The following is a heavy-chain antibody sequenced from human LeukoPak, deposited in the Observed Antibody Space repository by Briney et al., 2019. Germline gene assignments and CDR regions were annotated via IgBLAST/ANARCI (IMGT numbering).Heavy chain of an antibody. CDR2: IHYSGST. D-gene: IGHD3-16*01. CDR3: ARPIYDYVWGRQTFAFDI. J-gene: IGHJ3*02. V-gene: IGHV4-30-4*01. CDR1: GGSISSGDYY. Sequence: SQTLSLTCTVSGGSISSGDYYWSWIRQPPGKGLEWIGYIHYSGSTNYNPSLKSRVTISVDTSKNQFSLKLSSVTAADTAVYYCARPIYDYVWGRQTFAFDIWGQGTMVTVSS.